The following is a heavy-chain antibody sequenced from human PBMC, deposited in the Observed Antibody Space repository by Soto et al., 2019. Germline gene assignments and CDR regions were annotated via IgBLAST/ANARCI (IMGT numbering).Heavy chain of an antibody. CDR3: ARVGSSFYYHGMDV. D-gene: IGHD6-13*01. CDR2: MNPDSGHT. V-gene: IGHV1-8*01. J-gene: IGHJ6*02. CDR1: GDTFTSYD. Sequence: ASVKVSCKASGDTFTSYDINWVRQAAGQGPEWMGWMNPDSGHTGYAPKFQGRVTMTRNPSISTAYMELSSLTSEDTARYYCARVGSSFYYHGMDVWGQGTTVTVSS.